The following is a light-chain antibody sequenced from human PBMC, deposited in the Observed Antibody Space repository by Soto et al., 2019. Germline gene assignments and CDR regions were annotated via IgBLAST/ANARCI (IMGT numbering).Light chain of an antibody. CDR1: QAISHH. V-gene: IGKV1-33*01. Sequence: DLQMTQSPPSLSASVGDRVTITCQASQAISHHLNWYQHKPGKAPTLLIYDAYNLETGVPSRFSGRVSGTDFTFTISSLLPEDVATYFCQQYGDLPPTFGPGTKVDI. CDR3: QQYGDLPPT. J-gene: IGKJ3*01. CDR2: DAY.